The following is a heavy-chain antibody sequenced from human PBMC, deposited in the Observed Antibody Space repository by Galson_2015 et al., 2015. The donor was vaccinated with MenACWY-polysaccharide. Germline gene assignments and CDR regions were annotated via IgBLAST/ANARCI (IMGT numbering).Heavy chain of an antibody. CDR3: ARGLFGLAPTSAFEF. CDR1: GFTFSSYS. CDR2: ISSSSSTI. Sequence: SLRLSCAASGFTFSSYSMIWVRQAPGKGLEWVSYISSSSSTIYYADSVKGRFTISRDNAKNSLYLQMNSLRAEDTAVYYCARGLFGLAPTSAFEFWGQGTMVTVSS. D-gene: IGHD3-3*01. J-gene: IGHJ3*01. V-gene: IGHV3-48*01.